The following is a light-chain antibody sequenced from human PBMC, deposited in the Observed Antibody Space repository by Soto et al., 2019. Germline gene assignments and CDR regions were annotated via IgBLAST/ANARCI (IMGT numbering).Light chain of an antibody. J-gene: IGKJ1*01. CDR2: DAS. CDR1: QSISDY. CDR3: QQYYTYWHM. Sequence: DIQMTQSPSTLSASVGDRVIITCRASQSISDYLAWYQQKPGKAPKLLIYDASNLESGVPSTFSGSGSGTEFTLTISSLQPDDFATNHCQQYYTYWHMFGQGTKV. V-gene: IGKV1-5*01.